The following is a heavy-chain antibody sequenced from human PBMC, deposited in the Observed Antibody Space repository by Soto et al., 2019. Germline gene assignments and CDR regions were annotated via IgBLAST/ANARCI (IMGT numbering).Heavy chain of an antibody. CDR1: GYTFTSYY. J-gene: IGHJ4*02. Sequence: ASVKVSCKASGYTFTSYYMHWVRQAPGQGLEWMGIINPSGGSTSYAQKFQGRVTMTRDTSTSTVYMELSSLRSEDTAVYYCAIFPRRFLAWYPVDHWGQGTRVTLFS. D-gene: IGHD3-3*01. V-gene: IGHV1-46*01. CDR3: AIFPRRFLAWYPVDH. CDR2: INPSGGST.